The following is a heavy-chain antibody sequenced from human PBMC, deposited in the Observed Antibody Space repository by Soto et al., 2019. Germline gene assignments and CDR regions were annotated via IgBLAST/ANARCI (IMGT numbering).Heavy chain of an antibody. CDR2: ISYDGSNK. CDR1: GFTFISYG. D-gene: IGHD6-13*01. CDR3: AKLGYSSSWLYYYYGMDV. J-gene: IGHJ6*02. Sequence: HPGGSLRLSCAASGFTFISYGMHWVRQAPGKGLEWVAVISYDGSNKYYADSVKGRFTISRDNSKNTLYLQMNSLRAEDTAVYYCAKLGYSSSWLYYYYGMDVWGQGTTVTVSS. V-gene: IGHV3-30*18.